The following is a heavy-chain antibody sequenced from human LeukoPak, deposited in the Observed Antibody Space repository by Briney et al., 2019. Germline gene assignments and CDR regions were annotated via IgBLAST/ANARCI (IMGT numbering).Heavy chain of an antibody. J-gene: IGHJ5*02. D-gene: IGHD3-9*01. CDR2: INPNSGGT. Sequence: GASVKDSCKASGYTFTGYYMHWVRQAPGQGLEWMGRINPNSGGTNYAQKFQGRVTMTRDTSISTAYMELSRLRSDDTAVYYCARVSLTGYYLSWGQGTLVTVSS. CDR3: ARVSLTGYYLS. V-gene: IGHV1-2*06. CDR1: GYTFTGYY.